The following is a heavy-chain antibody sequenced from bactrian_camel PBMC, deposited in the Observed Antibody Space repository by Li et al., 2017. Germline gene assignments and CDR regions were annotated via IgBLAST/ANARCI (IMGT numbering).Heavy chain of an antibody. CDR2: ISGDGST. CDR3: GTEVDVGPYSDYDECNWNY. D-gene: IGHD4*01. V-gene: IGHV3S66*01. J-gene: IGHJ4*01. CDR1: FFILDDFD. Sequence: VQLVESGGGSVQTGGSLRLSCKPSFFILDDFDMMWYRQAPGNECELVSSISGDGSTYYTDAVKGRFTISHDNAKNSVDLQMNSLKPEDSAMYYCGTEVDVGPYSDYDECNWNYWGPGTQVTVS.